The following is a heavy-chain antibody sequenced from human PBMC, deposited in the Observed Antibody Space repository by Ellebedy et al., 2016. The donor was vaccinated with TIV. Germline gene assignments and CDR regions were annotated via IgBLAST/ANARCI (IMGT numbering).Heavy chain of an antibody. Sequence: SETLSLXCAVSGYSISSENWWGWIRQPPGKGLEWIGYIYFVGSTYYNPSFNSRVTMSVDTSRNQFFLKLRSVTAVDTAVYYCAKSRGDVLTGPDDWGQGTLVTVSS. CDR1: GYSISSENW. V-gene: IGHV4-28*01. D-gene: IGHD3-9*01. CDR3: AKSRGDVLTGPDD. CDR2: IYFVGST. J-gene: IGHJ4*02.